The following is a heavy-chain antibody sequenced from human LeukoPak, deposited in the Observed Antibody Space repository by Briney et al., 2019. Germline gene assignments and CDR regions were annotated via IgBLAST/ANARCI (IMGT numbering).Heavy chain of an antibody. J-gene: IGHJ4*02. D-gene: IGHD3-10*01. CDR2: ISGSGDAT. V-gene: IGHV3-21*01. CDR3: ARSSWFGEEGFDS. CDR1: KFNFA. Sequence: GGSLRLSCAASKFNFAMSWVRQTADKRLEWVSAISGSGDATFYTDSVKGRFTISRDNAKNSLYLQMNSLRAEDTAVYYCARSSWFGEEGFDSWGRGTLVTVSS.